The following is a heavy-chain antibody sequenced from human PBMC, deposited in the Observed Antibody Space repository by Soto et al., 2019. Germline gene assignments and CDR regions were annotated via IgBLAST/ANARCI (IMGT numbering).Heavy chain of an antibody. CDR1: GFTFSSYS. J-gene: IGHJ6*02. CDR3: ARKVVAATVGYYYGMDA. CDR2: ISSSSSYI. D-gene: IGHD2-15*01. Sequence: NPGGSLRLSCAASGFTFSSYSMNWVRQAPGKGLEWVSSISSSSSYIYYADSVKGRFTISRDNAKNSLYLQMNSLRAEDTAVYYCARKVVAATVGYYYGMDAWGQGTTVTVSS. V-gene: IGHV3-21*01.